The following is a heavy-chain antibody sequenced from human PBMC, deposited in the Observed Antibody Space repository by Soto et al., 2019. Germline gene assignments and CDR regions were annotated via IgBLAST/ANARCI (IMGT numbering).Heavy chain of an antibody. CDR2: INSDGSST. D-gene: IGHD7-27*01. CDR1: GFTFSSYW. Sequence: EVQLVESGGGLVQPGGSLRLSCAASGFTFSSYWMHWVRQAPGKGLVWVSRINSDGSSTSYADSVKGRFTISRDNAKNTLYLQMNSLRAEDTAVYYCARVPVGKDYYYYYGMDVWGQGTTVTDSS. CDR3: ARVPVGKDYYYYYGMDV. J-gene: IGHJ6*02. V-gene: IGHV3-74*01.